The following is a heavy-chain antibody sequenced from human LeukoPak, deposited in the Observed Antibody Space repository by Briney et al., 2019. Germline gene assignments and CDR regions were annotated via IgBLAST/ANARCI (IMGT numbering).Heavy chain of an antibody. D-gene: IGHD6-19*01. CDR2: EGPDK. V-gene: IGHV3-33*06. Sequence: EGPDKNYADCVRGRFLISRDDSKNTLFLQMNNLRAEDTAVLYFANEAASGSPFFDNWGQGNLVTVSS. J-gene: IGHJ4*02. CDR3: ANEAASGSPFFDN.